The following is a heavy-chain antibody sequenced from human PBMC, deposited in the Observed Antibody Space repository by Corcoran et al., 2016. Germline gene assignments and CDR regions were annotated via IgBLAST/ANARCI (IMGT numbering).Heavy chain of an antibody. V-gene: IGHV3-30*18. J-gene: IGHJ5*02. CDR3: AKRPGNSKDKNWFDP. CDR1: GFSFRSNG. D-gene: IGHD4-4*01. CDR2: ISYDGSDK. Sequence: QVQLVESGGGVVQPGRSLRLSCAASGFSFRSNGMHWVRQAPGKGLEWVAVISYDGSDKYYANSVKGRFTISRDNSKNTLYLQMNSLRAEETAVYYCAKRPGNSKDKNWFDPWGQGTLVTVSS.